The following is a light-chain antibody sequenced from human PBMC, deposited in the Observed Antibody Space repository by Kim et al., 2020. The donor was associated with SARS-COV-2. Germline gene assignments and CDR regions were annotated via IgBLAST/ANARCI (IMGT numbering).Light chain of an antibody. CDR1: NIGSKS. Sequence: SVALGQTAMSTCGGNNIGSKSVHWYQQKPGQAPVLVIYRDTNRPSGIPERFSGSNSGNTATLSISRAQAGDEADYYCQVWDSSTGIFGGGTQLTVL. J-gene: IGLJ2*01. V-gene: IGLV3-9*01. CDR3: QVWDSSTGI. CDR2: RDT.